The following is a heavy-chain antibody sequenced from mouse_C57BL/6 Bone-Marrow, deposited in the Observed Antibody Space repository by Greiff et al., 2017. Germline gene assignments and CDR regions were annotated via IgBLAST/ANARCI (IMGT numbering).Heavy chain of an antibody. V-gene: IGHV2-4*01. CDR1: GFSLTSYG. J-gene: IGHJ1*03. Sequence: QVHVKQSGPGLVQPSQSLSITCTVSGFSLTSYGVHWVRQPPGKGLEWLGVIWSGGSTDYNAAFISRLSISKDNSKSHVFFKMNSLQADDTAIYYCAKGGTVVAHWYFDVWGTGTTVTVSS. D-gene: IGHD1-1*01. CDR3: AKGGTVVAHWYFDV. CDR2: IWSGGST.